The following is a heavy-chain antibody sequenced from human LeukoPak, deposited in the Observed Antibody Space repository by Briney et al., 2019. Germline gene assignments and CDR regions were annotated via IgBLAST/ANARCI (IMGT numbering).Heavy chain of an antibody. CDR2: INHSGST. CDR1: GGSFSGFY. D-gene: IGHD6-19*01. V-gene: IGHV4-34*01. J-gene: IGHJ5*02. CDR3: ASDHYRNSSGWPAGFDP. Sequence: SETLFLTCAVYGGSFSGFYWGWIRQPPGEGLGWIGGINHSGSTNYNPSLKSRVTISVDTSKNQFSLKLSSVTAADTAVYYCASDHYRNSSGWPAGFDPWGQGTLVTVSS.